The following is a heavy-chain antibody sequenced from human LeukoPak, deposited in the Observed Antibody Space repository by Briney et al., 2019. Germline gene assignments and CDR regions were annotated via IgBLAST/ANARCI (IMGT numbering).Heavy chain of an antibody. CDR3: ARELPTFEYFDY. CDR2: IYYSGST. V-gene: IGHV4-30-4*02. CDR1: GGSFSSDDYY. J-gene: IGHJ4*02. Sequence: SDSLSLTCTVSGGSFSSDDYYWGWIGQPPGQERVWIVYIYYSGSTYYNPSLKSRVTISVDTSKNQFSLKLSSVTAADTAVYYCARELPTFEYFDYWGQGTLVTVSS.